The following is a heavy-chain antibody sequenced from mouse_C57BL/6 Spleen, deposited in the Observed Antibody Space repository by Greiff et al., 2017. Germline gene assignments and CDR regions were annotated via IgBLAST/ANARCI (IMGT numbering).Heavy chain of an antibody. D-gene: IGHD2-3*01. CDR2: ISYDGSN. CDR1: GYSITSGYY. J-gene: IGHJ3*01. CDR3: ARGGYDGYEGAWFAY. V-gene: IGHV3-6*01. Sequence: VQLKESGPGLVKPSQSLSLTCSVTGYSITSGYYWNWIRQFPGNKLEWMGYISYDGSNNYNPSLKNRISITRDTSKNQFFLKLNSVTTEDTATYYCARGGYDGYEGAWFAYWGQGTLVTVSA.